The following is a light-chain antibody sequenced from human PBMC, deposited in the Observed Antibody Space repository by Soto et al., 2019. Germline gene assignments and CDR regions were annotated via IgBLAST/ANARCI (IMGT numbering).Light chain of an antibody. CDR3: QQYNNWPLYT. J-gene: IGKJ2*01. CDR2: AAS. V-gene: IGKV3-20*01. Sequence: DIVLTQSPGTLSLSPGERATLSCRASQSVSSNYLAWYQQEPGQAPRLLIYAASSRATGISDRFRGSGSGTDFTLTISSLQSEDFAVYFCQQYNNWPLYTFGQGTKVEIK. CDR1: QSVSSNY.